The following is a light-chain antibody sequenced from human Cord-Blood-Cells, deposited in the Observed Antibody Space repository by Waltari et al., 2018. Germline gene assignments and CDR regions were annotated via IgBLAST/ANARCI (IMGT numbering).Light chain of an antibody. V-gene: IGLV6-57*01. J-gene: IGLJ3*02. CDR1: SGSIASNY. CDR3: QSYDSSNQV. Sequence: NFMLTQPHSVSESPGKTVTISCTRSSGSIASNYVQWYQQRPGSSPTTVIYEDNQRPSGVPDQFSGSSASSSNPASLTSSGLKTEDEADYYCQSYDSSNQVFGGGTKLTVL. CDR2: EDN.